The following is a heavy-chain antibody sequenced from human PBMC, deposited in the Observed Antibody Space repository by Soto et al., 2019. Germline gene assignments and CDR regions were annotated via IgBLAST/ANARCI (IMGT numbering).Heavy chain of an antibody. CDR2: IIPIFGTA. J-gene: IGHJ4*02. CDR1: GGTFSSYT. D-gene: IGHD3-22*01. CDR3: ARSRDSSGYYHPGFDY. V-gene: IGHV1-69*13. Sequence: SVKVSCKASGGTFSSYTISWVRQAPGQGLEWMGGIIPIFGTANYAQKFQGRVTITADESTSTAYMELSSLRSEDTAVYYCARSRDSSGYYHPGFDYWGQGTLVTVSS.